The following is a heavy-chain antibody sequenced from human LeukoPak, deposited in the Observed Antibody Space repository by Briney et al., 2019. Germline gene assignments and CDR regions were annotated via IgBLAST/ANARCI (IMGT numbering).Heavy chain of an antibody. CDR1: GFTFGSYG. J-gene: IGHJ6*03. V-gene: IGHV3-30*02. Sequence: GGSLRLSCAASGFTFGSYGMHWVRQAPGKGLEWVAFIRYDGSNKYYADSVKGRFTISRDNSKNTLHLQMNSLRAEDTAVYYCAKDFEWELKDYYYYYMDVWGKGTTVTVSS. D-gene: IGHD1-26*01. CDR3: AKDFEWELKDYYYYYMDV. CDR2: IRYDGSNK.